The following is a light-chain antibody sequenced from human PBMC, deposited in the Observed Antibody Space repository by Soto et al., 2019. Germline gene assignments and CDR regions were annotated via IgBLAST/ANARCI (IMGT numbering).Light chain of an antibody. Sequence: QSVLTQPPSVSGATGQRVTISCTGGSSNIGAGYDVHWYQQLPGTAPKLVIYGNSNRPSGVPDRFSGSKSGTSASLAITGLQAEDEADYYCQSYDSSLSGWVFGGGTKLTV. CDR2: GNS. CDR3: QSYDSSLSGWV. J-gene: IGLJ3*02. V-gene: IGLV1-40*01. CDR1: SSNIGAGYD.